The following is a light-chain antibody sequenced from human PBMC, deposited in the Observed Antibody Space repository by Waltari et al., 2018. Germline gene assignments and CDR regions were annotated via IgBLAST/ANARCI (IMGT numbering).Light chain of an antibody. J-gene: IGLJ3*02. CDR1: SSNLGSNY. Sequence: QSVLTQPPSASATPGQRVTISCSGSSSNLGSNYVYWYQQLPGTAPKLLIYRNNQRPSGVPDRFSGSKSGTSASLAISGLRSEDEADYYCAAWDDSLSGRVFGGGTKLTVL. CDR2: RNN. CDR3: AAWDDSLSGRV. V-gene: IGLV1-47*01.